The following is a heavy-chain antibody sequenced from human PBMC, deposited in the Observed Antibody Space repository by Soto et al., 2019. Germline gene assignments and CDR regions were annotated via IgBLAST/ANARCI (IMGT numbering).Heavy chain of an antibody. Sequence: GGSLRLSCAASGFTFSDYYMSWIRQAPGKGLEGVSYISSSGSTIYYADSVKGRFTISRDNAKNSLYLQMNSLSPEDTAVYYCATDKTVKLERRGRSYLGKGTLVTVSS. J-gene: IGHJ4*02. CDR1: GFTFSDYY. D-gene: IGHD1-1*01. CDR3: ATDKTVKLERRGRSY. CDR2: ISSSGSTI. V-gene: IGHV3-11*01.